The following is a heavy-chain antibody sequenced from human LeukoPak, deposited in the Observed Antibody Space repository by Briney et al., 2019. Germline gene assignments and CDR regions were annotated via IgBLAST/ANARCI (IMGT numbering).Heavy chain of an antibody. J-gene: IGHJ4*02. D-gene: IGHD6-19*01. CDR2: ISGTGGST. CDR1: GFTFSSYA. V-gene: IGHV3-23*01. Sequence: GGSLRLSCAASGFTFSSYAMTSARQAPGKGLELVSAISGTGGSTYYAASVKGRFTISRDNSKNTLYLQMNSLRAEDTAVYYCAKGWGSGWWDYFDYWGQGTLVTVSS. CDR3: AKGWGSGWWDYFDY.